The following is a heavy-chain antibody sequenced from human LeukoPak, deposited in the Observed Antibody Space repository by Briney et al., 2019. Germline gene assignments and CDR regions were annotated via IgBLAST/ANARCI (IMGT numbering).Heavy chain of an antibody. Sequence: PGGSLRLSCAASGFTFSTYGMHWVRQAPGKGLEWVAFIRYDGSKKYYRDSVKGRFTISRDNSKNTLYLQMNSLRAEDTAVYYCARKQWLLSHPFDYWGQGTPVTVSS. J-gene: IGHJ4*02. CDR1: GFTFSTYG. CDR3: ARKQWLLSHPFDY. CDR2: IRYDGSKK. D-gene: IGHD6-19*01. V-gene: IGHV3-30*02.